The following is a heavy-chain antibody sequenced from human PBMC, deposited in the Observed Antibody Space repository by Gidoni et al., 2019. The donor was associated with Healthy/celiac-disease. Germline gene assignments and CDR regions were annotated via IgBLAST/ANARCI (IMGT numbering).Heavy chain of an antibody. V-gene: IGHV4-30-4*01. Sequence: GYIYYSGSTYYNPSLKSRVTISVDTSKNQFSLKLSSVTAADTAVYYCARAIVVVMTDRYFDLWGRGTLVTVSS. CDR3: ARAIVVVMTDRYFDL. CDR2: IYYSGST. D-gene: IGHD3-22*01. J-gene: IGHJ2*01.